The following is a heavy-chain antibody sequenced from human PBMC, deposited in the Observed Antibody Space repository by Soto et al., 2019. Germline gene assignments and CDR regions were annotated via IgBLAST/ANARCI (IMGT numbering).Heavy chain of an antibody. CDR3: ARGGVGWFDP. CDR2: ISYSGST. J-gene: IGHJ5*02. D-gene: IGHD3-16*01. Sequence: SETLSLTCTVSGGSISSYSWSWIRQPPGKGLEWIGYISYSGSTNYNPSLKSRVTISGDTSKNQFSLRLSSVTAADTAVYYCARGGVGWFDPWGRGTLVTSPQ. CDR1: GGSISSYS. V-gene: IGHV4-59*01.